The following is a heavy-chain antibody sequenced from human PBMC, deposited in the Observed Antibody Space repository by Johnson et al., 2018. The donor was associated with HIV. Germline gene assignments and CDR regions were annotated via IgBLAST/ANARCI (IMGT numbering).Heavy chain of an antibody. CDR1: GFTFSSYW. J-gene: IGHJ3*02. Sequence: VQLVESGGGLVQPGGSLRLSCAASGFTFSSYWMSWVRQAPGKGLEWVSNIKQDGSEKYYVDSVKGRFTISRDNAKNSLYLQRNSLRAEDTAVYYCAREQFLESDAFDIWGQGTMVTVSS. D-gene: IGHD3-3*01. CDR2: IKQDGSEK. CDR3: AREQFLESDAFDI. V-gene: IGHV3-7*01.